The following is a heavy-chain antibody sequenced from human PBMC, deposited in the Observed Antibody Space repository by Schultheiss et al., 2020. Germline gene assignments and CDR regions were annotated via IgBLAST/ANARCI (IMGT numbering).Heavy chain of an antibody. V-gene: IGHV4-4*07. J-gene: IGHJ5*02. D-gene: IGHD3-9*01. CDR3: ARLGHYDILTGYTPSNWFDP. CDR2: IYTSGST. Sequence: SQTLSLTCTVSGGSISSYYWSWIRQPAGKGLEWIGRIYTSGSTNYNPSLKSRVTMSVDTSKNQFSLKLSSVTAADTAVYYCARLGHYDILTGYTPSNWFDPWGQGTLVTVSS. CDR1: GGSISSYY.